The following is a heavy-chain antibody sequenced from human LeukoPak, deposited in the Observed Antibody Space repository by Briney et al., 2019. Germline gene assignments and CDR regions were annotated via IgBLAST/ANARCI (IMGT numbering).Heavy chain of an antibody. CDR2: LQYDGSNK. V-gene: IGHV3-30*02. D-gene: IGHD3-10*01. CDR3: VRLSRGAMNYYMDV. J-gene: IGHJ6*03. CDR1: GFTFSSYS. Sequence: PGGSLRLSCAGSGFTFSSYSMHWVRQAPGKGLEWVAFLQYDGSNKYYADSVKGRFTISRDNSKNTLYVQLNSLKTEDTGVYYCVRLSRGAMNYYMDVWGKGTTVTISS.